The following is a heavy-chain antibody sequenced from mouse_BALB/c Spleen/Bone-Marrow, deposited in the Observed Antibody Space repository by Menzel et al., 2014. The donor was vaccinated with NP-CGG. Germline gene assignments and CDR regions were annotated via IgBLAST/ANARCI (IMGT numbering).Heavy chain of an antibody. CDR3: AIRAY. CDR1: GFTFSSFG. V-gene: IGHV5-17*02. D-gene: IGHD3-2*02. J-gene: IGHJ3*01. CDR2: ISSGSSTI. Sequence: EVQLAESGGGLVLPGGSRKLSCAASGFTFSSFGMHWVRQAPEKGLEWVAYISSGSSTIYYADTVKGRFTISRDNPKNTLFLQMTSLRSEDTAMYYCAIRAYWGQGTLVTVSA.